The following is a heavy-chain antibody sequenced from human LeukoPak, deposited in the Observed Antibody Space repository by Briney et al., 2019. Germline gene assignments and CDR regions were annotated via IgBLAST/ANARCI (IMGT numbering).Heavy chain of an antibody. CDR1: GFTFSSYN. V-gene: IGHV3-48*01. D-gene: IGHD4-17*01. Sequence: PGGSLRLSCAASGFTFSSYNMNWVRQAPGKGLEWISYITSSSGAIYYADSVKGRFTISRDNAENSLYLQMNGLRAEDTAVYYCTRVEYGDYPGDYWGQGTLVTVSS. CDR3: TRVEYGDYPGDY. CDR2: ITSSSGAI. J-gene: IGHJ4*02.